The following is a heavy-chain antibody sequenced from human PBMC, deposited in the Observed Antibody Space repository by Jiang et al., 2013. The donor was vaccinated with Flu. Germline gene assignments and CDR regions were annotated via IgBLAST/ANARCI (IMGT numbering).Heavy chain of an antibody. CDR2: ISSSGSTI. D-gene: IGHD3-10*01. CDR1: GFTFSDYY. J-gene: IGHJ3*02. Sequence: VQLLESGGGLVRPGGSLRLSCAASGFTFSDYYMSWIRQAPGKGLEWVSYISSSGSTIYYADSVKGRFTISRDNAKNSLYLQMNSLRAEDTAVYYCARERYYGSGSSDDAFDIWGQGTMVTVSS. CDR3: ARERYYGSGSSDDAFDI. V-gene: IGHV3-11*04.